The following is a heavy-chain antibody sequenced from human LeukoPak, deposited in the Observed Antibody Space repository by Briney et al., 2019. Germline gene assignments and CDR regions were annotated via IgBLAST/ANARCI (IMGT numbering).Heavy chain of an antibody. V-gene: IGHV3-20*04. J-gene: IGHJ4*02. CDR2: ITWNGDST. CDR1: GFTFSSYA. CDR3: ARGLPPHSSLFN. D-gene: IGHD6-6*01. Sequence: GGSLRLSCAASGFTFSSYAMSWVRQAPGKGLEWVSGITWNGDSTGYADSVKGRFTISRDNAKNSLYLQMNSLRAEDTALYYCARGLPPHSSLFNWGQGTLVTVSS.